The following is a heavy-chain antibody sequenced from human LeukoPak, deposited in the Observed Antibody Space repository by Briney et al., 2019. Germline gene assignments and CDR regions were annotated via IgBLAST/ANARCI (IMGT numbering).Heavy chain of an antibody. Sequence: ASVKVSCKGSGGTFSSYAISWVRQAPGQGLEWMGGIIPIFGTANYAQKFQGRVTITADKSTSTAYMELSSLRSEDTAVYYCARGRGIAAALDYWGQGTLVTVSS. D-gene: IGHD6-13*01. J-gene: IGHJ4*02. CDR1: GGTFSSYA. CDR2: IIPIFGTA. V-gene: IGHV1-69*06. CDR3: ARGRGIAAALDY.